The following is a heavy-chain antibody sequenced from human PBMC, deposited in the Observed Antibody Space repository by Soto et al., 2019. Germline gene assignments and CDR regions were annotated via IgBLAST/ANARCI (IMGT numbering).Heavy chain of an antibody. CDR1: GFTFSSYG. J-gene: IGHJ4*02. V-gene: IGHV3-33*01. Sequence: PGGSLRLSCAASGFTFSSYGMHSVRQAPGKGLEWVAVIWYDGSNKYYADSVKGRFTISRDNSKNTLYLQMNSLRAEDTAVYYCARGPPRAYGALDYWGQGALVTVSS. D-gene: IGHD4-17*01. CDR3: ARGPPRAYGALDY. CDR2: IWYDGSNK.